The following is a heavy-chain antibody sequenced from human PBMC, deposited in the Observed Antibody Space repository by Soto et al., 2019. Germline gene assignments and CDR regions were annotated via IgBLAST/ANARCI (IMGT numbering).Heavy chain of an antibody. D-gene: IGHD1-1*01. CDR1: GFIFNTYG. CDR2: ISFDGRTT. V-gene: IGHV3-30*18. J-gene: IGHJ3*02. Sequence: QVQLVESGGGVVQPGRSLRLSCAASGFIFNTYGMHWVRQAPGKGLEWVAVISFDGRTTYYADSMKGRFTISRDNSKSTLYLQKNSLRPEDTAVYYCVKVHWNDLFDAFDIWGQGTMVTVSS. CDR3: VKVHWNDLFDAFDI.